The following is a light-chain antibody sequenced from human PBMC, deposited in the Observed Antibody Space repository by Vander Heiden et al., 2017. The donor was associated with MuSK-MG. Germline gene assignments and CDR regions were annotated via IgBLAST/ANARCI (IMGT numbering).Light chain of an antibody. Sequence: LTQPPSASGTPGQRVTISCSGSSSNIGSNYVYWYQQLPGTAPKLLIYRNNQRPSGVPDRFSGSKSGTSASLAISGLRSEDEADYYCAAWDDSLSGHVVFGGGTKLTVL. CDR2: RNN. CDR3: AAWDDSLSGHVV. CDR1: SSNIGSNY. J-gene: IGLJ2*01. V-gene: IGLV1-47*01.